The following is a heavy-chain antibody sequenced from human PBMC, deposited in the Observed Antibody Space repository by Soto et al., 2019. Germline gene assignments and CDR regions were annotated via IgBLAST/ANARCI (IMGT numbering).Heavy chain of an antibody. CDR2: ISGSGGST. V-gene: IGHV3-23*01. CDR3: ASSTYYYDSSGYLAAY. D-gene: IGHD3-22*01. CDR1: GFTFSSYA. J-gene: IGHJ4*02. Sequence: GGSLRLSCAASGFTFSSYAMSWVRQAPGKGLEWVSAISGSGGSTYYADSVKGRFTISRDNSKNTLYLQMNGLRAEDTAVYYCASSTYYYDSSGYLAAYWGQGTLVTVSS.